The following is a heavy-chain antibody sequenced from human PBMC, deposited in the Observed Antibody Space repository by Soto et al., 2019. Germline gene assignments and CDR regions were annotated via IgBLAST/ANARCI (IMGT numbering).Heavy chain of an antibody. CDR2: ISYDGSNK. Sequence: ESGGGVVQPGRSLRLSCAASGFTFSSYGMHWVRQAPGKGLEWVAVISYDGSNKYYADSVKGRFTISRDNSKNTLYLQMNSLRAEDTAVYYCAKGVVAATDWFDPWGQGTLVTVSS. D-gene: IGHD2-15*01. V-gene: IGHV3-30*18. CDR1: GFTFSSYG. J-gene: IGHJ5*02. CDR3: AKGVVAATDWFDP.